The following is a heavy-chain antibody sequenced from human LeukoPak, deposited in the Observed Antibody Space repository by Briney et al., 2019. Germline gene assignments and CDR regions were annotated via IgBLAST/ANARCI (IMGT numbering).Heavy chain of an antibody. CDR1: GCIFSNYW. V-gene: IGHV5-51*01. D-gene: IGHD3-9*01. CDR3: ARFAYGTDYFPGHY. J-gene: IGHJ4*02. Sequence: GESLKISCKGSGCIFSNYWIGWVRQMPGKGLEWMGIIYPSDSDTRYSPSFQGQVTISVDKSISTAYLQWSSLKASDTAMYFCARFAYGTDYFPGHYWGQGTLITVSS. CDR2: IYPSDSDT.